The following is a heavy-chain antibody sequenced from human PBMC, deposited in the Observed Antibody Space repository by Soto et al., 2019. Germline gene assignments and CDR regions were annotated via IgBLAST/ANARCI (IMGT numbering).Heavy chain of an antibody. V-gene: IGHV1-58*01. J-gene: IGHJ6*02. CDR3: AAEYYDSSGYVSYYGMDV. CDR1: GFTFTSSA. Sequence: SVKVSCKASGFTFTSSAVQWVRQARGQRLEWIGWIVVGSGNTNYAQKFQERVTITRDMSTSTAYMELSSLRSEDTAVYYCAAEYYDSSGYVSYYGMDVWGQGATVTV. CDR2: IVVGSGNT. D-gene: IGHD3-22*01.